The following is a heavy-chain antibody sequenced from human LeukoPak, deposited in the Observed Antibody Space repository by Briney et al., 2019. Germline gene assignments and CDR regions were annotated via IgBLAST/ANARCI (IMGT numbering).Heavy chain of an antibody. V-gene: IGHV4-34*01. CDR2: INHSGST. J-gene: IGHJ4*02. D-gene: IGHD5-18*01. Sequence: SETLSLTCAVYGGSFSGYYWSWIRQPPGKGLEWIGEINHSGSTNYNPSLKSRVTISVDTSKNQFSLKLSSVTAADTAVYYCARPLVDTAMVINDYWGQGTLVTVSS. CDR3: ARPLVDTAMVINDY. CDR1: GGSFSGYY.